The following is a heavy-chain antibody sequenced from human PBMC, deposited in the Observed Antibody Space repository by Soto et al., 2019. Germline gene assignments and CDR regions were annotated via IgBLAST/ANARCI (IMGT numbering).Heavy chain of an antibody. J-gene: IGHJ5*02. Sequence: QMRLQESGSGLVKPSQTLSLTCAVSGGSISSGGYAWNWIRQPPGKGLEWIGYIYHSGYTSYNPSLKNRVTISVDKSKNQFSLTLSFVTAADTAVYYCDRDSLTGNYFDPWGQGTLVTVSS. V-gene: IGHV4-30-2*01. CDR1: GGSISSGGYA. CDR3: DRDSLTGNYFDP. CDR2: IYHSGYT. D-gene: IGHD1-7*01.